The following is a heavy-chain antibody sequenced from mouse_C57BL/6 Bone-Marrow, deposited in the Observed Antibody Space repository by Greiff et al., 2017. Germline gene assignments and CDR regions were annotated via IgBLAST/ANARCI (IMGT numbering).Heavy chain of an antibody. CDR1: GYAFTNYL. D-gene: IGHD1-1*01. J-gene: IGHJ1*03. Sequence: VQLQQSGAELVRPGTSVKVSCKASGYAFTNYLIEWVKQRPGQGLEWIGVINPGSGGTNYNEKFKGKATLTADNSSSTAYMQLSSLTSEDSAVYFCARVIYYYGSSYVYWYLDVWGTGTTVTVSS. CDR2: INPGSGGT. CDR3: ARVIYYYGSSYVYWYLDV. V-gene: IGHV1-54*01.